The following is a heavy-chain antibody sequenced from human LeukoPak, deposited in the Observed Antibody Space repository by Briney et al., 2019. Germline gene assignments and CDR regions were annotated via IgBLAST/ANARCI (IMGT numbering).Heavy chain of an antibody. CDR3: ARAPHYSNYGPYYYGMDV. Sequence: GGSLRLSCAASGFTFSDYYMRWIRQAPGKGLEWVSYISSSSSYTNYADSVKGRFTISRDNAKNSLYLQMNSLRAEDTAVYYCARAPHYSNYGPYYYGMDVWGQGTTVTVSS. D-gene: IGHD4-11*01. J-gene: IGHJ6*02. CDR1: GFTFSDYY. CDR2: ISSSSSYT. V-gene: IGHV3-11*06.